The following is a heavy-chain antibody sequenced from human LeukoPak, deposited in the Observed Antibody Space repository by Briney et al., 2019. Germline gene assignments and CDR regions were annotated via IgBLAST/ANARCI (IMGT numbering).Heavy chain of an antibody. CDR2: ISYDGSNK. CDR3: AKDSTMVRGVIWH. CDR1: GFTFSSYG. Sequence: GGSLRLSCAASGFTFSSYGMHWVRQAPGKGLEWVAVISYDGSNKYYADSVKGRFTISRDNSKNTLYLQMNSLRAEDTAVYYCAKDSTMVRGVIWHWGQGTLVTVSS. D-gene: IGHD3-10*01. J-gene: IGHJ4*02. V-gene: IGHV3-30*18.